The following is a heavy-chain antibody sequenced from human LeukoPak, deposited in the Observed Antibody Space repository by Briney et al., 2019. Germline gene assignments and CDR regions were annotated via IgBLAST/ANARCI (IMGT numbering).Heavy chain of an antibody. CDR1: GFTFNNYG. CDR2: LWYDGTNK. V-gene: IGHV3-33*01. D-gene: IGHD3-22*01. J-gene: IGHJ3*02. Sequence: PGGSLRLSCAASGFTFNNYGIHWVRQAPGKGLEWVAVLWYDGTNKYYADSVKDRFTISRDTSKNTLYLQMDSLRVEDTAVYYCARLPYHYDSSGSFDAFDIWGQGTMVTVSS. CDR3: ARLPYHYDSSGSFDAFDI.